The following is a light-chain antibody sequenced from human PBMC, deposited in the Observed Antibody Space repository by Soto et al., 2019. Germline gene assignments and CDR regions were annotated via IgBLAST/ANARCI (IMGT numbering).Light chain of an antibody. J-gene: IGKJ1*01. CDR2: GAS. CDR1: QSVSSSY. Sequence: EIVLTQSPGTLSLSPGERATPSCRASQSVSSSYLAWYQQKPGQAPRLLIYGASSRATGIPDRFSGSGSGTDFTLTISRLEPEDFAVYYCQQYGRETFGQGTKVDIK. V-gene: IGKV3-20*01. CDR3: QQYGRET.